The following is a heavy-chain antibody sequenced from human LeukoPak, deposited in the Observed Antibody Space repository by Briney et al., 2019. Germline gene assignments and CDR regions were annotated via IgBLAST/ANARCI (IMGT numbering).Heavy chain of an antibody. CDR2: IYISGST. CDR1: GGSTSSYY. Sequence: PSETLSLTCTVSGGSTSSYYWSWIRQPAGKGLEWIGRIYISGSTNYNSSLKSRVTMSVDTSKNQFSLKLSSVTAADTAVYYCARAEGYCRSTGCHYYFDYWGQGTLVTVSS. V-gene: IGHV4-4*07. D-gene: IGHD2-2*01. CDR3: ARAEGYCRSTGCHYYFDY. J-gene: IGHJ4*02.